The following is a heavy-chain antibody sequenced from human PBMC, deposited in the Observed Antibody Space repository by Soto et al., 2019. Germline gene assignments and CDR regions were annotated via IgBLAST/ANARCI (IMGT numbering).Heavy chain of an antibody. CDR2: IIPLFGST. Sequence: AVKVSCKAAAGTFYSYNINWLRRAPGQGLEWMGGIIPLFGSTKYAQEFLGRVTIIADASATTAYMDLSSLRSEDTDVYDCSVAAKWTDDMTCYWG. V-gene: IGHV1-69*13. CDR1: AGTFYSYN. D-gene: IGHD6-25*01. CDR3: SVAAKWTDDMTCY. J-gene: IGHJ4*01.